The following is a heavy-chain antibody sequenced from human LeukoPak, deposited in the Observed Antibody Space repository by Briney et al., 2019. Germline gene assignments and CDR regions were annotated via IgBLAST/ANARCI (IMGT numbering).Heavy chain of an antibody. J-gene: IGHJ2*01. CDR1: GYTFTGYY. V-gene: IGHV1-2*02. Sequence: ASVKVSCKASGYTFTGYYTHWVRQAPGQGLEWMGWINPNSGGTNYAQKFQGRVTMTRDTSISTAYMELSRLRSDDTAVYYCARVPGPHKPVPELYFDLWGRGTLVTVSS. CDR2: INPNSGGT. CDR3: ARVPGPHKPVPELYFDL. D-gene: IGHD1-14*01.